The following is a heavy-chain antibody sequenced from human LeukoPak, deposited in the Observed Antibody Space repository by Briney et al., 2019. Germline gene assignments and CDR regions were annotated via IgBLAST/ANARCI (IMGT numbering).Heavy chain of an antibody. Sequence: SESLSLTCTVSGGSISSSSYYWGWIRQPPGKGLEWIGSIYYSGSPYYNPSLKSRVTISVDTSKKQFSLKLSSVTAADTAVYYCARHVGFITMVRGVINNNWFDPWGQGTLVTVSS. J-gene: IGHJ5*02. CDR3: ARHVGFITMVRGVINNNWFDP. D-gene: IGHD3-10*01. CDR2: IYYSGSP. V-gene: IGHV4-39*01. CDR1: GGSISSSSYY.